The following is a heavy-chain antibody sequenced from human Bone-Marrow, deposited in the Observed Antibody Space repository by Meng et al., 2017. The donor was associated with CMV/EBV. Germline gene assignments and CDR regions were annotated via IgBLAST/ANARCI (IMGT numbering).Heavy chain of an antibody. Sequence: ASVKVSCKASGYTFTGYYMLWVRQAPGQGLEWMGWINPNSGGTNYAQKFQGRVTMTRDTSISTAYMELSRLRSDDTAVYYCAREGALWTGDTIFGVVIQDNNWFDPWGQGTLVTVSS. CDR2: INPNSGGT. D-gene: IGHD3-3*01. CDR1: GYTFTGYY. V-gene: IGHV1-2*02. CDR3: AREGALWTGDTIFGVVIQDNNWFDP. J-gene: IGHJ5*02.